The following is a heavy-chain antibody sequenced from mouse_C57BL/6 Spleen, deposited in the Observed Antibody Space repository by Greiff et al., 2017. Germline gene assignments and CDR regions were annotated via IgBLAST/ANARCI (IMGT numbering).Heavy chain of an antibody. J-gene: IGHJ2*01. D-gene: IGHD3-2*02. CDR1: GYTFTSYW. V-gene: IGHV1-52*01. CDR3: ARELRLREYYFDY. Sequence: QVQLQQPGAELVRPGSSVKLSCKASGYTFTSYWMHWVKQRPIQGLEWIGNIDPSDSETHYNQKFKDKATLTVDKSSSTAYMQLSSLTSEDSAVDYCARELRLREYYFDYWGQGTTLTVSS. CDR2: IDPSDSET.